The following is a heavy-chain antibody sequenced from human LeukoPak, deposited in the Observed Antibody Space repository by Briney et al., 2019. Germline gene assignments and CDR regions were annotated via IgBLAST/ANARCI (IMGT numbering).Heavy chain of an antibody. V-gene: IGHV3-23*01. Sequence: PGGSLRLSCAVSGFTFSSCAMTWVRQAPGKGLEWVSGIGGSGEMTNYADSVKGRFTISRDNSKNTLYLQMNSLRDEDTAVYYCARFAYGDDSGDYWGQGTLVTVSS. J-gene: IGHJ4*02. CDR2: IGGSGEMT. D-gene: IGHD4-23*01. CDR1: GFTFSSCA. CDR3: ARFAYGDDSGDY.